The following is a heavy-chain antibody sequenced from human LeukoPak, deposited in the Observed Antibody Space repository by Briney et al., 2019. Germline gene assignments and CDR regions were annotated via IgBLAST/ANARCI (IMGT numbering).Heavy chain of an antibody. CDR1: GYTFTSYD. J-gene: IGHJ4*02. CDR2: MDPHSGKT. CDR3: ARAYYHASSGYYFPLDY. V-gene: IGHV1-8*01. D-gene: IGHD3-22*01. Sequence: ASVKVSCKASGYTFTSYDINWVRQATGQGLEWMGWMDPHSGKTGYAQKFQGRVTMTRDTSTSTVYVEVSSLRSEDTAVYYCARAYYHASSGYYFPLDYWGQGTLVTVSS.